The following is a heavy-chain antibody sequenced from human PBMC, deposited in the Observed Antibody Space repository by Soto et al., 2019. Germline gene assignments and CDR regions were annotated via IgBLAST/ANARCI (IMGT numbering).Heavy chain of an antibody. CDR3: ARRLSSSWYDAFDI. J-gene: IGHJ3*02. V-gene: IGHV4-59*08. Sequence: SETLSLTCTVSGGSISSYYWSWIRQPPGKGLEWIGYIYYSGSTNYNPSLKSRVTISVDTSKNQFSLKLSSVTAADTAVYYCARRLSSSWYDAFDIWAQGTMVTVSS. CDR1: GGSISSYY. CDR2: IYYSGST. D-gene: IGHD6-13*01.